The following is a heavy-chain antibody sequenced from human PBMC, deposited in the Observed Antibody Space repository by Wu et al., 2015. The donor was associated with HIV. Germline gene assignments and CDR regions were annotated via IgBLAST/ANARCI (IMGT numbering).Heavy chain of an antibody. CDR3: VRDIFPGGELLVADY. J-gene: IGHJ4*02. CDR1: GYTFARYG. Sequence: QVQLIQSGAEVKKPGASVKVSCKGVGYTFARYGITWVRQAPGQGLEWMGWISVYNDKTVYGQKFQDRFTMTTDTSTSTAYMELRSLRSDDTATYFCVRDIFPGGELLVADYWGQGTLVSVSS. D-gene: IGHD3-10*01. CDR2: ISVYNDKT. V-gene: IGHV1-18*01.